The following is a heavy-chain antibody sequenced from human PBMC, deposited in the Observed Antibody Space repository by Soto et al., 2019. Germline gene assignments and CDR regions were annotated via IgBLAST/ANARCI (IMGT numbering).Heavy chain of an antibody. CDR1: GGSISSSSYY. V-gene: IGHV4-39*01. J-gene: IGHJ6*02. Sequence: SETLSLTCTVSGGSISSSSYYWGWFLQPPGKGLEWIGSIYYSGSTYYNPSLKSRVTISVDTSKNQFSLKLSSVTAADTAVYYCARVGGGYYYYRMDVWGQGTTVTVSS. CDR3: ARVGGGYYYYRMDV. CDR2: IYYSGST.